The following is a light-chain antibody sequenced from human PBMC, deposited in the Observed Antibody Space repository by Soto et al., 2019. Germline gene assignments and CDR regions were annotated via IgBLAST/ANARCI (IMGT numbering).Light chain of an antibody. CDR1: SSDVGGYNY. CDR2: DVS. V-gene: IGLV2-14*01. CDR3: SSYTSSSVV. Sequence: QSALTQPASVSGSPGQSITISCTGTSSDVGGYNYVSWYQQHPGKAPKLMIYDVSNRPSGVSNRFSGSKSGNTASLTISGLHAEDEADYYCSSYTSSSVVFGTGTKVTVL. J-gene: IGLJ1*01.